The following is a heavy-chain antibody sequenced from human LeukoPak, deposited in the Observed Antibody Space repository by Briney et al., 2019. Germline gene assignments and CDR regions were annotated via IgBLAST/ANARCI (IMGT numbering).Heavy chain of an antibody. J-gene: IGHJ4*02. CDR1: GGSISSYY. D-gene: IGHD3-22*01. CDR2: IYYSGST. V-gene: IGHV4-59*12. Sequence: SETLSLTCTVSGGSISSYYWSWIRQPPGKGLEWIGYIYYSGSTNYNPSLKSRVTISVDTSKNQFSLKLSSVTAADTAVYYCARGGYYYDSSGLLLIDYFDYWGQGTLVTVSS. CDR3: ARGGYYYDSSGLLLIDYFDY.